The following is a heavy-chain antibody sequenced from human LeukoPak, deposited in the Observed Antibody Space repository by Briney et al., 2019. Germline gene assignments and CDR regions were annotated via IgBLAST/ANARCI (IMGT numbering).Heavy chain of an antibody. CDR1: GFTFNDYA. CDR3: ARDFFPVVDSTWYEIGY. J-gene: IGHJ4*02. CDR2: ISYDGYDK. Sequence: GRSLRLSCAASGFTFNDYAMYWVRQAPGKGLEWVTLISYDGYDKSYADSVRGRFTISRDNSRNTLYLQMDSLRSEDTAVYYCARDFFPVVDSTWYEIGYWGQGTLVTVSS. V-gene: IGHV3-30-3*01. D-gene: IGHD2-21*01.